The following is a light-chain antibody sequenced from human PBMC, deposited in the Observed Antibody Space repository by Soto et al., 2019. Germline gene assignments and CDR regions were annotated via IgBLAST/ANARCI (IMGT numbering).Light chain of an antibody. V-gene: IGKV1-39*01. CDR3: QQYGSSPWT. CDR1: QGVSAY. J-gene: IGKJ1*01. CDR2: SAS. Sequence: DIQMTQSPSSLSASVGDRVTITCRASQGVSAYLLWYQQTQGRAPKLLIYSASNLVSGVPSRFSGSGSGTDFTLTISRLEPEDFAVYYCQQYGSSPWTFGQGTKVEIK.